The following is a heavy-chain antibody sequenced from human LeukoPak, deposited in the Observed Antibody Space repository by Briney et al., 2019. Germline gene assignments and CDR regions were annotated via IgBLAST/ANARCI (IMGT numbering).Heavy chain of an antibody. CDR1: GYTFTRYY. CDR3: ARDSDYYDSSGYLPQYYFDY. Sequence: DSVKVSCKPSGYTFTRYYMHWVRQAPGQGLEWMGIINPSCGSTSYAQKFQGRVTMTRDTSTSTVYRELSSLRSEDTAVYYCARDSDYYDSSGYLPQYYFDYWGQGTLVTVSS. D-gene: IGHD3-22*01. J-gene: IGHJ4*02. CDR2: INPSCGST. V-gene: IGHV1-46*01.